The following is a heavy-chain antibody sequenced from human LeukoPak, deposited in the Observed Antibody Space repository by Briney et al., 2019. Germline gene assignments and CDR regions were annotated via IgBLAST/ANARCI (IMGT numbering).Heavy chain of an antibody. D-gene: IGHD6-19*01. V-gene: IGHV4-59*01. CDR2: IYYSGST. CDR3: ARDSRYSSGWYVQRWFDP. J-gene: IGHJ5*02. Sequence: PSETLSLTCTVSGGSISSYYWSWIRQPPGKGLEWIGYIYYSGSTNYNPSLKSRVTISVDTSKNQFSLKLSSVTAADTAVYYCARDSRYSSGWYVQRWFDPWGQGTLVTVSS. CDR1: GGSISSYY.